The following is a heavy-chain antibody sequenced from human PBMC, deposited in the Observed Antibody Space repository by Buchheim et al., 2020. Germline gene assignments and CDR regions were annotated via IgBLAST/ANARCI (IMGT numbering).Heavy chain of an antibody. CDR3: ARGGIAAREDDCAMDV. CDR1: GFTFSDYG. V-gene: IGHV3-33*01. Sequence: QVWLVESGGGVVQPGTSLRLSCAASGFTFSDYGMHWVRQAPGKGLEWVTFIWYDGSNKFYADSVKGRFTISRDNSKNTLFLQMNSLRAEDTAVYYCARGGIAAREDDCAMDVWGQGTT. J-gene: IGHJ6*02. D-gene: IGHD6-6*01. CDR2: IWYDGSNK.